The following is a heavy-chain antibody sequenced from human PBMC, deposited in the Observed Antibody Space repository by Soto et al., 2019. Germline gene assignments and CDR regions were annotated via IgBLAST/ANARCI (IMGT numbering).Heavy chain of an antibody. CDR1: GDSVSSNSAA. D-gene: IGHD6-19*01. CDR2: TYYRSKWYN. J-gene: IGHJ4*02. V-gene: IGHV6-1*01. Sequence: SQTLSLTCAISGDSVSSNSAAWNWIRQSPSRGLEWLGRTYYRSKWYNDYAVSVKSRITINPDTSKNQFSLQLNSVTPEDTAVYYCARDDERGIAVDAVGVFDYWGQGTLVIVSS. CDR3: ARDDERGIAVDAVGVFDY.